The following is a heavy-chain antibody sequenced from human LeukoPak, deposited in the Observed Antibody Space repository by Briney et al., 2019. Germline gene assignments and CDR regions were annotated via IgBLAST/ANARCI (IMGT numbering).Heavy chain of an antibody. Sequence: PSETLSLTCTVSGGSISSSSYYWGWIRQPPGKGLEWIGSIYYSGSTYYNPSLKSRVTISVDTSKNQFSLKLSSVTAADTAVYYCASGALIEYYYDSSGYETDAFDIWGQGTMVTVSS. CDR3: ASGALIEYYYDSSGYETDAFDI. V-gene: IGHV4-39*07. CDR2: IYYSGST. J-gene: IGHJ3*02. CDR1: GGSISSSSYY. D-gene: IGHD3-22*01.